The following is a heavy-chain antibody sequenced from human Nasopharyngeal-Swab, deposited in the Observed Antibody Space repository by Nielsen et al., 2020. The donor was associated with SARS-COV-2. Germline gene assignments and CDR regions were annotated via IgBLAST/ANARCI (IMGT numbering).Heavy chain of an antibody. CDR2: IFSNDEK. CDR1: GFSLSNARMG. J-gene: IGHJ4*02. CDR3: ARSGYSYGRRYFDY. D-gene: IGHD5-18*01. Sequence: SGPTLVKPTETLTLTCTVSGFSLSNARMGVSWIRQPPGRALEWLAHIFSNDEKSYSTSLKSRLTISKDTSKSQVVLTMTNMDPVDTATYYCARSGYSYGRRYFDYWGQGTLVTVSS. V-gene: IGHV2-26*01.